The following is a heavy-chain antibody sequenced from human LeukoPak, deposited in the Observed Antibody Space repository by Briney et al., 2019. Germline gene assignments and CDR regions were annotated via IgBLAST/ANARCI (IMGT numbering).Heavy chain of an antibody. CDR1: GFTFSSYE. Sequence: GGSLRLSSAASGFTFSSYEMNWVRQAPGKGLEWVSYISSSGDTIYYADSVNGRFTISRDSAKNSLYLQMNSLRAEDTAVYYCAREMDYYDSRPIDYWGQGTLVTVSS. V-gene: IGHV3-48*03. CDR3: AREMDYYDSRPIDY. CDR2: ISSSGDTI. J-gene: IGHJ4*02. D-gene: IGHD3-22*01.